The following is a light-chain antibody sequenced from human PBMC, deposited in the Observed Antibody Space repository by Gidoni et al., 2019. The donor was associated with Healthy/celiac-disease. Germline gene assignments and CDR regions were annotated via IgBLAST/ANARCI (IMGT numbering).Light chain of an antibody. Sequence: IQMTPSPSTLSASVGDRVTITCRASQSITSWLAWYQQKPGKAPKPLIYDASSLESGGPSRFSGSGSGTEFTLTISSLQPDDFATYYCQQYNSYSPETFGQGTKVEIK. CDR2: DAS. CDR1: QSITSW. CDR3: QQYNSYSPET. V-gene: IGKV1-5*01. J-gene: IGKJ1*01.